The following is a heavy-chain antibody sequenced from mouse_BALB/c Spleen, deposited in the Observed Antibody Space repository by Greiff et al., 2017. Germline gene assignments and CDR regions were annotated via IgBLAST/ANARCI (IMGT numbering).Heavy chain of an antibody. CDR1: GVDFSRYW. CDR3: ARRRPYGNGAMDY. Sequence: AAEGVDFSRYWMSWVRQAPGKGLEWIGEINPDSSTINYTPSLKDKFIISRDNAKNTLYLQMSKVRSEDTALYYCARRRPYGNGAMDYWGQGTSVTVSS. CDR2: INPDSSTI. J-gene: IGHJ4*01. D-gene: IGHD2-1*01. V-gene: IGHV4-1*02.